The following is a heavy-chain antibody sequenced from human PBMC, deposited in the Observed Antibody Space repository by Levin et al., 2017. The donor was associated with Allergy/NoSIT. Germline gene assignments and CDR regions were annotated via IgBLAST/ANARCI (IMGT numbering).Heavy chain of an antibody. CDR1: GFPFSSYE. D-gene: IGHD5-18*01. V-gene: IGHV3-48*03. J-gene: IGHJ6*02. CDR2: ISSSDNTI. Sequence: GESLKISCAASGFPFSSYEMNWVRQAPGKGLEWVSHISSSDNTIYYADSVKGRFTISRDNAKNSPYLQMNSLRAEDTAVYYCARIQLWLRRPYDMDVWGQGTTVTVSS. CDR3: ARIQLWLRRPYDMDV.